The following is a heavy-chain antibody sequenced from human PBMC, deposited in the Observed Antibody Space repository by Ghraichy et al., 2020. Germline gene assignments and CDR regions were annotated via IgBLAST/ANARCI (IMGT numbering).Heavy chain of an antibody. Sequence: GGSLRLSCEASEFTFSNYGMSWVRQVPGKGLEWVSCISGSGGSTFYADSVKGRFTTSRVNSKNTLYLQLSSLRAEDTAVYYCTRLKAVGVWFGEVWGQGTLVSVSS. J-gene: IGHJ4*02. CDR1: EFTFSNYG. CDR2: ISGSGGST. V-gene: IGHV3-23*01. CDR3: TRLKAVGVWFGEV. D-gene: IGHD3-10*01.